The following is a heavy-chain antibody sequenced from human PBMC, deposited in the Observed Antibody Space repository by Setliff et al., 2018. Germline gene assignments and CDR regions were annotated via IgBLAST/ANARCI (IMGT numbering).Heavy chain of an antibody. CDR3: ARDGNNWNDLDY. CDR1: GFNFNEDE. Sequence: GGSLRLSCEVSGFNFNEDELNWVRQAPGKQLEWVAYIGSSFASTTYYADSVKGRFTISRDNAKTSLNLHMNSPRAEDTALYYCARDGNNWNDLDYWGHGTLVTVSS. CDR2: IGSSFASTT. J-gene: IGHJ4*01. D-gene: IGHD1-20*01. V-gene: IGHV3-48*03.